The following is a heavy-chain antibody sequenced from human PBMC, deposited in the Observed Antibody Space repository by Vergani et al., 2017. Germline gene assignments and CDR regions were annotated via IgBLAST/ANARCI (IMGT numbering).Heavy chain of an antibody. CDR2: INHSGST. CDR1: GGSFSGYY. Sequence: QVQLQQWGAGLLKPSETLSLTCAVYGGSFSGYYWSWIRQPPGKGLEWIGEINHSGSTNYNPSLKSRVTISVDTSKNQFSLKLSSGTAADTAVYYCARDSSGLYYMDVWGKGTTVTVSS. D-gene: IGHD6-19*01. J-gene: IGHJ6*03. V-gene: IGHV4-34*01. CDR3: ARDSSGLYYMDV.